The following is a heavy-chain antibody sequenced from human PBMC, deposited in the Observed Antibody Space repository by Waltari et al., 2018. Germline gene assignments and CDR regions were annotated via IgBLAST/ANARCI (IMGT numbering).Heavy chain of an antibody. V-gene: IGHV4-59*08. Sequence: QVQLQESGPGLVKPSETLSLTCSVSNGSIHSYFWSWIRQPPGKGLEWIGYIYSTGPTDYNPSLGSRVTISVDTSKNQVSLRLSSVTAADTAVYYCARHGGVAALYYFDYWGQGTLVTVSS. J-gene: IGHJ4*02. CDR1: NGSIHSYF. CDR2: IYSTGPT. CDR3: ARHGGVAALYYFDY. D-gene: IGHD6-6*01.